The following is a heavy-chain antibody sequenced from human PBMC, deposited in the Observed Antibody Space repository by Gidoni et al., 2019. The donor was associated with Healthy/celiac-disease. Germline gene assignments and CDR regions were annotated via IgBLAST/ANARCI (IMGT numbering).Heavy chain of an antibody. CDR1: EFTFSSYA. V-gene: IGHV3-23*01. CDR3: AKDQGGFGYFDY. CDR2: ISGSGGST. Sequence: EVQLLESGGGLVQPGGSLRLYCAASEFTFSSYAMSWVTQAPGKGLEWVSAISGSGGSTYYADSVKGRFTISRDNSKNTLYLQMNSLRAEDTAVYYCAKDQGGFGYFDYWGQGTLVTVSS. D-gene: IGHD5-12*01. J-gene: IGHJ4*02.